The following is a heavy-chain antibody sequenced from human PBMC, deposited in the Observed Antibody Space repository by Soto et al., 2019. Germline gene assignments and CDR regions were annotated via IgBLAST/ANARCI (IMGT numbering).Heavy chain of an antibody. D-gene: IGHD3-9*01. V-gene: IGHV3-23*01. CDR1: GFTFSSYA. Sequence: PVEFLRLSCAASGFTFSSYAMSWVRQAPGKGLEWVSAISGSGGSTYYADSVKGRFTISRDNSKNTLYLQMNSLRAEDTAVYYCQKHYYDILTGPFLAYDIWGQWTMVTVSS. CDR3: QKHYYDILTGPFLAYDI. J-gene: IGHJ3*02. CDR2: ISGSGGST.